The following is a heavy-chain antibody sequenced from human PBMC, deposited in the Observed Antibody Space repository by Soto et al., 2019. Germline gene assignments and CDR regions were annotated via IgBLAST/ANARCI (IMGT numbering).Heavy chain of an antibody. CDR3: ARDSSGWYDYYYCMDV. CDR2: IYPGDSDT. CDR1: GYSFTSYW. Sequence: GESLKISCKGSGYSFTSYWIGWVRQMPGKGLEWMGIIYPGDSDTRYSPSFQGQVTISADKSISTAYLQWSSLKASDTAMYYCARDSSGWYDYYYCMDVWGQGTTVTVSS. V-gene: IGHV5-51*01. D-gene: IGHD6-19*01. J-gene: IGHJ6*02.